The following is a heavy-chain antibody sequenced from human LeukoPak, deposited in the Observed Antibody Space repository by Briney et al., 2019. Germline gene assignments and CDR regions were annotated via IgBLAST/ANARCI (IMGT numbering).Heavy chain of an antibody. CDR1: GFTFSSYA. CDR2: ISGSGGST. CDR3: AKEINYYDSSGPDAFDI. D-gene: IGHD3-22*01. V-gene: IGHV3-23*01. J-gene: IGHJ3*02. Sequence: GGSLRLSCAASGFTFSSYAMSWVRQAPGKGLEWVSAISGSGGSTYYADSVKGRFTISRDNSKNTLYLQMNSLRAEDTAVYYCAKEINYYDSSGPDAFDIWGQGTMVTVSS.